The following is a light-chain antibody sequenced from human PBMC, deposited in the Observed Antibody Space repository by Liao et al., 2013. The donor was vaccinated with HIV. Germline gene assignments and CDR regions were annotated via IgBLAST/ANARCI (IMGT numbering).Light chain of an antibody. CDR3: QAWDSSLAQYV. CDR2: QDT. J-gene: IGLJ1*01. CDR1: KLGDRY. V-gene: IGLV3-1*01. Sequence: SYELTQPPSVSVSPGQTASITCSGDKLGDRYACWYQQKPGQSPVLVIYQDTKRPSGIPERFSGSNSGNTATLTISGTQAMDEADYYCQAWDSSLAQYVFGTGTKVTVL.